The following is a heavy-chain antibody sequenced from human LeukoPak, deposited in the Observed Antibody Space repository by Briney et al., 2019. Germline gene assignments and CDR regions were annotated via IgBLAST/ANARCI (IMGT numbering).Heavy chain of an antibody. J-gene: IGHJ4*02. V-gene: IGHV4-4*07. CDR2: IYTSGST. D-gene: IGHD5-18*01. Sequence: SETLSLTCTVSGGSISGNYYWSWIRQPAGKGLEWIGRIYTSGSTNYNPSLKSRVTMSVDTSKNQFSLKLSSVTAADTAVYYCARDTYNYGSSAYYFDYWGQGTLVTVSS. CDR3: ARDTYNYGSSAYYFDY. CDR1: GGSISGNYY.